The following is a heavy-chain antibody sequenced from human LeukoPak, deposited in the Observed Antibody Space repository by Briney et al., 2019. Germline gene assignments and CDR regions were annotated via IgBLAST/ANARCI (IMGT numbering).Heavy chain of an antibody. Sequence: SETLSLTCTVSGVSISSGSYYWSWIRQPAGKGLEWIGRIYTSGSTNYNPSLKSRVTISVDTSKNQFSLKLSSVTAADTAVYYCARETARYCSSTSCEGWFDPWGQGTLVTVSS. CDR3: ARETARYCSSTSCEGWFDP. D-gene: IGHD2-2*01. CDR1: GVSISSGSYY. J-gene: IGHJ5*02. V-gene: IGHV4-61*02. CDR2: IYTSGST.